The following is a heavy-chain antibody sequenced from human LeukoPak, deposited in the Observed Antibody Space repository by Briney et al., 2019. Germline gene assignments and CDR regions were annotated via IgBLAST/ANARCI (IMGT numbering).Heavy chain of an antibody. CDR2: IYHSGST. CDR1: GYSISSGYY. Sequence: PSETLSLTCTVSGYSISSGYYWGWIRQPPGKGLEWIGSIYHSGSTYYNPSLKSRVTISVDTSKNQFSLKLSSVTAADTAVYYCARMGETVVKADFDYWGQGTLVTVSS. D-gene: IGHD4-23*01. J-gene: IGHJ4*02. CDR3: ARMGETVVKADFDY. V-gene: IGHV4-38-2*02.